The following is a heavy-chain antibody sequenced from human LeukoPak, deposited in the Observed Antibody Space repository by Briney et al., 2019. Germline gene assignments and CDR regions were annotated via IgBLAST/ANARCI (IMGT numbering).Heavy chain of an antibody. CDR2: IKQDGSEK. D-gene: IGHD3-16*02. V-gene: IGHV3-7*01. CDR3: ARDQLYYDYVWGSYRGDRSTDY. CDR1: GFTFSSYW. J-gene: IGHJ4*02. Sequence: QPGGSLRLSCAASGFTFSSYWMSWVRQAPGKGLEWVANIKQDGSEKYYVDSVKGRFTISRDNAKNSLYLQMNSLRAEDTAVYYCARDQLYYDYVWGSYRGDRSTDYWGQGTLVTVSS.